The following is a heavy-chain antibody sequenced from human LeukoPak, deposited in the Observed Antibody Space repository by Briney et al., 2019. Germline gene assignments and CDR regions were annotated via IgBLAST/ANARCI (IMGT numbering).Heavy chain of an antibody. CDR2: ISAYNGNT. D-gene: IGHD1-26*01. Sequence: ASVKVSCKASGYTFTSYGISWVRQAPGQGLEWMRWISAYNGNTNYAQKLQGRVTMTTDTSTSTAYMELRSLRSDDTAVYYCARDRGAFSGSYDLDYWGQGTLVAVSS. CDR3: ARDRGAFSGSYDLDY. V-gene: IGHV1-18*01. J-gene: IGHJ4*02. CDR1: GYTFTSYG.